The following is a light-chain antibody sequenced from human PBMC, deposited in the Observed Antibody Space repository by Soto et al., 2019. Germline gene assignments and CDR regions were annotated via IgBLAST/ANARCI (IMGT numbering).Light chain of an antibody. CDR3: HQYGTAPWT. V-gene: IGKV3-20*01. CDR2: GAS. Sequence: EIVLTQSPGTLSLSPGERVTLSCRASQSVSSIYFGWYQQKPGQAPRLLIYGASSRATGVPDRFSGSGSGIDFTLTISRLEPEDFAVYYCHQYGTAPWTFVQGTEVEIK. J-gene: IGKJ1*01. CDR1: QSVSSIY.